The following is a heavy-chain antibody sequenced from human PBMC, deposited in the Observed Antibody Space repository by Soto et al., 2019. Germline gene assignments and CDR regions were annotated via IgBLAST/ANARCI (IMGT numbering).Heavy chain of an antibody. CDR1: GGSISTYY. CDR2: VYISGST. J-gene: IGHJ3*02. Sequence: QVQLQESGPGLVKPSETLSLTCTVSGGSISTYYWNWIRQSAGKGLEWIGRVYISGSTNYHPSLKSRVAMSVATSNNQSSLKVTSVTAADTAVYYCARGGRDGFDIWGQGTMVTVSS. CDR3: ARGGRDGFDI. V-gene: IGHV4-4*07.